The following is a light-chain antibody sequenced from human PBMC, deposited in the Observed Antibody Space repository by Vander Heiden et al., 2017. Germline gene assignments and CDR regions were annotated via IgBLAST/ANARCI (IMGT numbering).Light chain of an antibody. J-gene: IGKJ5*01. CDR2: ETS. V-gene: IGKV3D-20*01. Sequence: VLTQSPDTLSLSPGDRASLSCSARQSVSSKFFSWFQQKHGLAPRLLIYETSTRAAGAPDRFSASGSGTAFTLTISGLEPEDFAVYYCQDYGGSTGVTFGQGTRLDI. CDR3: QDYGGSTGVT. CDR1: QSVSSKF.